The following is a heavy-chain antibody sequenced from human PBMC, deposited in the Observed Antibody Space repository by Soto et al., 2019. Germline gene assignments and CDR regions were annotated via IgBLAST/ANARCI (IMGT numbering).Heavy chain of an antibody. CDR3: AKASEYYDFWSGHIDY. CDR1: GFTFDDYA. J-gene: IGHJ4*02. V-gene: IGHV3-9*01. D-gene: IGHD3-3*01. CDR2: ISWNSGSI. Sequence: FLRLSCAASGFTFDDYAMHWVRQAPGKGLEWVSGISWNSGSIGYADSVKGRFTISRDNAKNSLYLQMNSLRAEDTALYYCAKASEYYDFWSGHIDYWGQGTLVTV.